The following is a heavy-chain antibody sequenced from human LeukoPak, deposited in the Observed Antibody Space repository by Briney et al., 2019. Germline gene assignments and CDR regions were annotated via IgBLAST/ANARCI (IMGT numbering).Heavy chain of an antibody. Sequence: SETLSLTCAVYGGSFSGYYWSWIRQPPGKGLEWIGEINHSGSTNYNPSLKRRVTVSVDTSKNQFSLKLSSVPAADTAVYYCARGPNDFWSGYYNWFDPRGQGTLVTVSS. D-gene: IGHD3-3*01. CDR1: GGSFSGYY. J-gene: IGHJ5*02. V-gene: IGHV4-34*01. CDR2: INHSGST. CDR3: ARGPNDFWSGYYNWFDP.